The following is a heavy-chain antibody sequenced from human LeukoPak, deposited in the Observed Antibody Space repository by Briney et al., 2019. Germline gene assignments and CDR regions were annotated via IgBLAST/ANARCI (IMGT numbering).Heavy chain of an antibody. D-gene: IGHD3-3*01. Sequence: PGGSLRLSCAASGFTFDDYAMHWVRHAPRKGLEWVSGISWNSGSIGYADSVKGRFTISRGNAKNSLYLQMNSLRAEDTALYYCAILSGGYYGLFDYWGQGTLVTVSS. CDR3: AILSGGYYGLFDY. J-gene: IGHJ4*02. CDR2: ISWNSGSI. CDR1: GFTFDDYA. V-gene: IGHV3-9*01.